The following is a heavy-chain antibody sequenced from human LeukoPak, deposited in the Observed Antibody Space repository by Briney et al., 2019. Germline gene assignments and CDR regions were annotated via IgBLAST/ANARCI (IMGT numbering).Heavy chain of an antibody. CDR1: GFTFSSYA. D-gene: IGHD4-4*01. V-gene: IGHV3-23*01. Sequence: PGGSLRLSCAASGFTFSSYAMSWVRQAPGKGLEWVSAISGSGGSTYYADSVKGRFTISRDNSKNTLYLQMNSLRAEDTAVYYCAKGRVYMTTVTSTPGYWGQGTLVTVSS. CDR2: ISGSGGST. CDR3: AKGRVYMTTVTSTPGY. J-gene: IGHJ4*02.